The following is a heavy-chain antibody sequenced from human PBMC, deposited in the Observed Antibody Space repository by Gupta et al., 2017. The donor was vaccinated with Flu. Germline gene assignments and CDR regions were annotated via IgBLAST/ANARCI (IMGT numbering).Heavy chain of an antibody. CDR3: TSLDIVVVPAAHYGMDV. Sequence: EVQLVESGGGLVQPGGSLKLSCAASGFTFSGPAMHWVRQASGKGLGWVGRIRSKANSYATAYAASVKGRFTISRDDSKNTAYLQMNSLKTEDTAVYYCTSLDIVVVPAAHYGMDVWGQGTTVTVSS. D-gene: IGHD2-2*01. V-gene: IGHV3-73*01. CDR1: GFTFSGPA. CDR2: IRSKANSYAT. J-gene: IGHJ6*02.